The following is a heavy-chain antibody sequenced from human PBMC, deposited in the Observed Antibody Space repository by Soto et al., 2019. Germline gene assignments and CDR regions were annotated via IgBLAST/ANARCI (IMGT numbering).Heavy chain of an antibody. CDR1: GFTFSIYA. V-gene: IGHV3-23*01. D-gene: IGHD1-26*01. J-gene: IGHJ4*02. CDR2: IIGAGAP. CDR3: AKDFTPDSRWDIDY. Sequence: ESVGGLVQPGGSLRLSCAASGFTFSIYAMNWVRQAPGKGLEWVAGIIGAGAPYYADPVKGRFTISRDNSKNTLYLQMNSLRDEDTALYFCAKDFTPDSRWDIDYWGQGTLVTVSS.